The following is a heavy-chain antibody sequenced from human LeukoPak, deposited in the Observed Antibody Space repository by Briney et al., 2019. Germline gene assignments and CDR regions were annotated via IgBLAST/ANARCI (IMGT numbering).Heavy chain of an antibody. D-gene: IGHD1-26*01. CDR3: ARLNTIGGTYPHNDY. CDR1: GGSISSYY. CDR2: IYYSGST. J-gene: IGHJ4*02. V-gene: IGHV4-59*01. Sequence: PSETLSLTCTVSGGSISSYYWSWIRQPPGKGLEWIGYIYYSGSTNYNPALQSRVTISVDTSKNQFSLNLNSVTAADTAVYYCARLNTIGGTYPHNDYWGRGILVTVSS.